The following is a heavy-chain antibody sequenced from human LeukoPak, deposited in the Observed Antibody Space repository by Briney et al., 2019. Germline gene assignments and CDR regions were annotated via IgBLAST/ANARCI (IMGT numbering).Heavy chain of an antibody. CDR3: ARDLREFGWHHVDY. J-gene: IGHJ4*02. V-gene: IGHV3-48*01. Sequence: GGSLRLSCAASGFTFSSYAMSWVRQAPGKGLEWVSYISSGSSTLYYADSVKGRFTISRDNAKNSLYLQMNSLRPEDTAVYYCARDLREFGWHHVDYWGQGTLVTVSS. D-gene: IGHD3-16*01. CDR2: ISSGSSTL. CDR1: GFTFSSYA.